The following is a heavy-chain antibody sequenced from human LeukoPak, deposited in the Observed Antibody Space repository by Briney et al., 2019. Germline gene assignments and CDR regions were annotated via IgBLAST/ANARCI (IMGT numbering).Heavy chain of an antibody. V-gene: IGHV3-30*04. J-gene: IGHJ3*02. Sequence: PGGSLRLSCAASGFTFSIYAMHWVRQAPGKGLEWVGTISYDGTNIYYADSVKGRFTISRDNAKNTLYLQMNSLRVEDTAVYYCARRAAALDAFDIWGQGTMVTVSS. D-gene: IGHD6-13*01. CDR3: ARRAAALDAFDI. CDR1: GFTFSIYA. CDR2: ISYDGTNI.